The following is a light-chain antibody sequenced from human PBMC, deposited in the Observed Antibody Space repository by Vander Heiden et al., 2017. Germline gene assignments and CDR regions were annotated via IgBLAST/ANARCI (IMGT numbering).Light chain of an antibody. J-gene: IGLJ2*01. CDR1: KLGDKY. CDR2: QDS. CDR3: QAWDSSTAFV. V-gene: IGLV3-1*01. Sequence: SYELTQPPSVSVFPGQTASITCSGDKLGDKYACWYQQKPGQSPVLVIYQDSKRPSGIPERFSGSNSGNTATLTISGTQAMDEADYYCQAWDSSTAFVFGGGTKLTVL.